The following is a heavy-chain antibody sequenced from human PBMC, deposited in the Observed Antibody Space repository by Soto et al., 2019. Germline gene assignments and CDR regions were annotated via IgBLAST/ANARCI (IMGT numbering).Heavy chain of an antibody. CDR2: IWYDGSNK. CDR3: ARGFLTHYFHY. J-gene: IGHJ4*02. Sequence: QVQLVESGGGVVQPGTSLRLSCAASGFTFNENGMHWVRQVAGKGLEWVARIWYDGSNKYYADSVKGRFTISRDNAKKTLYLEMNSLRVEDTAVYYCARGFLTHYFHYWGQGTLVTVSS. V-gene: IGHV3-33*01. D-gene: IGHD3-3*01. CDR1: GFTFNENG.